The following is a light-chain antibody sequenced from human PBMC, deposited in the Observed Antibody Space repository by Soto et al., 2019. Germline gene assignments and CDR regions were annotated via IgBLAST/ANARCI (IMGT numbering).Light chain of an antibody. Sequence: QSALTQPASVSGSPGQSITISCTGTSSDVGGYNYVSWYQQHPGKAPKLIIYDVNFRPSGVSNRFSGSKSGNTASLTISGLQAEDEADYYCSSYTSTSTPYVFGTGTKLTVL. V-gene: IGLV2-14*03. J-gene: IGLJ1*01. CDR3: SSYTSTSTPYV. CDR1: SSDVGGYNY. CDR2: DVN.